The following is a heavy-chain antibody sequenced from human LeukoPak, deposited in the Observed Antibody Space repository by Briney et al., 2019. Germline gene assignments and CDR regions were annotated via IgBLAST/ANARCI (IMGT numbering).Heavy chain of an antibody. CDR3: ARGLTRQRITMVRGVFDI. D-gene: IGHD3-10*01. CDR2: INHSGST. V-gene: IGHV4-39*07. CDR1: GGSISSGGYY. J-gene: IGHJ3*02. Sequence: SETLSLTCTVSGGSISSGGYYWSWIRQPPGKGLEWIGEINHSGSTNYNPSLKSRVTISVDTSKNQFSLKLSSVTAADTAVYYCARGLTRQRITMVRGVFDIWGQGTMVTVSS.